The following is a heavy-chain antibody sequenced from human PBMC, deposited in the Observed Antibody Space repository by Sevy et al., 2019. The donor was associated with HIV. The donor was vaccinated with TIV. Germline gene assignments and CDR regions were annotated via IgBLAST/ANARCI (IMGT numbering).Heavy chain of an antibody. CDR1: GYTFSDFY. Sequence: ASVKVSCKASGYTFSDFYIHWVRQAPGQGLEWVGYINPNNGVTNYAQKFRGRVTVTRDTAISTAYMDLRSLGSDDTALYYCARGRVMFDYWGQGTLVTVSS. V-gene: IGHV1-2*02. CDR3: ARGRVMFDY. J-gene: IGHJ4*02. CDR2: INPNNGVT.